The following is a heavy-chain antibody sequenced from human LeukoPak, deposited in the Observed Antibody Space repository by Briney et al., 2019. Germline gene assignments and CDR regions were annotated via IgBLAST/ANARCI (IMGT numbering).Heavy chain of an antibody. Sequence: SETLSLACTVSGGSVSSGSYYWSWIRQPPGKGLEWIGYIYYSGSTNYNPSLKSRVTISVDTSKNQFSLRLSSVTAADTAVYYCARARITMIVNAFDIWGQGTMVTVSS. CDR2: IYYSGST. CDR1: GGSVSSGSYY. CDR3: ARARITMIVNAFDI. V-gene: IGHV4-61*01. D-gene: IGHD3-22*01. J-gene: IGHJ3*02.